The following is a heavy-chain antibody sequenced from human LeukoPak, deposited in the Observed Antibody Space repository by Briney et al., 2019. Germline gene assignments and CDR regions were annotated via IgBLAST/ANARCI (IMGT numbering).Heavy chain of an antibody. CDR1: GFTFSSYG. V-gene: IGHV3-30*03. CDR2: ILRDGSYQ. J-gene: IGHJ1*01. D-gene: IGHD3-22*01. CDR3: ASPYYYDSSGYYVEYLQH. Sequence: GGSLRLSCAASGFTFSSYGMHWVRQAPGKGLEWVAVILRDGSYQFYGDSVKGRFTISRDNSKNTLYLQMNSLRVEDTAVYYCASPYYYDSSGYYVEYLQHWGQGTLATVSS.